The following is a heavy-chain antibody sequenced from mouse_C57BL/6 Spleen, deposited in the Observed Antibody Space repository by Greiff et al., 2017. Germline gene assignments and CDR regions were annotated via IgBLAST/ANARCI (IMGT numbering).Heavy chain of an antibody. CDR1: GYTFTSYT. Sequence: QVQLQQSGAELARPGASVKMSCKASGYTFTSYTMHWVKQRPGQGLEWIGYINPSSGYTKYNQKFKDKDTLTADKSSSTAYMQLSSLTSEDSAVYYCASSSYYGSSYEAMDYWGQGTSVTVAS. CDR2: INPSSGYT. J-gene: IGHJ4*01. V-gene: IGHV1-4*01. CDR3: ASSSYYGSSYEAMDY. D-gene: IGHD1-1*01.